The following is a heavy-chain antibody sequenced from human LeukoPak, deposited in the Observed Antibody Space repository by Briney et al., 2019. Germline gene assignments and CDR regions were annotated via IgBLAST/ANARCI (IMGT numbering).Heavy chain of an antibody. D-gene: IGHD3-22*01. Sequence: GASVKVSCKASGYTFTGYYIHWGRRSPGQGPEWMGWFNPNSGATDSAQKFQGRVTMTGDTSISTAYMELSGLTSDDTAAYYCARAFRYYSDSSGYAFDYWGQGTLVTVSS. V-gene: IGHV1-2*02. CDR1: GYTFTGYY. CDR3: ARAFRYYSDSSGYAFDY. J-gene: IGHJ4*02. CDR2: FNPNSGAT.